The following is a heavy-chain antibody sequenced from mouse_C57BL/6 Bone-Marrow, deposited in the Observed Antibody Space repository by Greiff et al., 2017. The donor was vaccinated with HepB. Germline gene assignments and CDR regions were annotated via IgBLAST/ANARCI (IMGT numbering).Heavy chain of an antibody. CDR2: IDPSDSYT. CDR3: ARSSLLPFDY. D-gene: IGHD1-1*01. Sequence: QVQLQQPGAELVRPGTSVKLSCKASGYTFTSYWMHWVKQRPGQGLEWIGVIDPSDSYTNYNQKFKGKATLTVYTSSSTAYMQLSSQTSADSAVYYCARSSLLPFDYWGQGTTLTVSS. CDR1: GYTFTSYW. V-gene: IGHV1-59*01. J-gene: IGHJ2*01.